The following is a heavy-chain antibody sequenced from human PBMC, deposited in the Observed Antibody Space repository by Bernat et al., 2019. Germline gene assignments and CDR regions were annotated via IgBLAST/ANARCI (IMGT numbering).Heavy chain of an antibody. CDR2: IGGSGGNT. D-gene: IGHD5-18*01. V-gene: IGHV3-23*04. J-gene: IGHJ4*02. Sequence: EMQLVESGGGLVQPGGSLRLSCAASGFTFSSYTLSWVRQAPGKGLEWVSAIGGSGGNTYYADSVKGRFTSSRDNSKNTLYLQMNSLRAEDTAVYYCAKDAVDSALSDYWGQGTLVTVSS. CDR1: GFTFSSYT. CDR3: AKDAVDSALSDY.